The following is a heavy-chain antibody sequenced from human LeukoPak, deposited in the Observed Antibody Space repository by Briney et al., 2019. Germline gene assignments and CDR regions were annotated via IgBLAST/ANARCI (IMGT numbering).Heavy chain of an antibody. J-gene: IGHJ6*03. CDR3: ARDHSGWHSKGYYYMDV. D-gene: IGHD5-12*01. CDR2: IYYSGST. V-gene: IGHV4-59*01. Sequence: SETLSLTCAVYGGSFSAYYWSWIRQPPGKGLEWIGYIYYSGSTNYNPSLKSRVTISVDTSKNQFSLKLSSVTAADTAVYYCARDHSGWHSKGYYYMDVWGKGTTVTVSS. CDR1: GGSFSAYY.